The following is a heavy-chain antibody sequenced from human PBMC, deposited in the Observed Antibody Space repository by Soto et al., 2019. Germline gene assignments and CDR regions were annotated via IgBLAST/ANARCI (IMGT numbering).Heavy chain of an antibody. D-gene: IGHD2-15*01. CDR1: EYTFTSYP. CDR3: GVVVAPFPLEGIDP. V-gene: IGHV1-3*01. Sequence: QVQLVQSGAEVKKPGTSVKVSCKASEYTFTSYPMHWVRQAPGQRLEWMGWINAGNGNTKYSQKFQGRVTITRDTSASTAYMELSSLRSEDTAVYYCGVVVAPFPLEGIDPWGQGTLVTVSS. J-gene: IGHJ5*02. CDR2: INAGNGNT.